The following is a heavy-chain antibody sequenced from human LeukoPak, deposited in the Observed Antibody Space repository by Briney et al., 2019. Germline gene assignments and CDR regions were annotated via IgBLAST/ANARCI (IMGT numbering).Heavy chain of an antibody. Sequence: SVTVSCKASGFSFTNSAVQWVRQARGQRLEWIGWIVVGSGNTNYAQKFQERVTITRDRSTSTAYLELSSLRSEDTAVYYCAADSRQLQPHDAFDIWGQGTMVTVSS. V-gene: IGHV1-58*01. J-gene: IGHJ3*02. CDR1: GFSFTNSA. CDR3: AADSRQLQPHDAFDI. CDR2: IVVGSGNT. D-gene: IGHD1-1*01.